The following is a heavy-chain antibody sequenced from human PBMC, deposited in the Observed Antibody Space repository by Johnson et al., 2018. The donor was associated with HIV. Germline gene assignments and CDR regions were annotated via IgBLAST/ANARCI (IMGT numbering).Heavy chain of an antibody. CDR1: GFTFSSYA. CDR3: ARGGYSSGWYRINDAFDI. V-gene: IGHV3-30*04. J-gene: IGHJ3*02. Sequence: QVQLVESGGGVVQPGRSLRLSCAASGFTFSSYAMHWVRQAPGKGLEWVAVISYDGSNKYYADSVKGRFTISRDNSKNTLYLQMNSLRAEDTAVYYCARGGYSSGWYRINDAFDIWGQGTMVTVSS. D-gene: IGHD6-19*01. CDR2: ISYDGSNK.